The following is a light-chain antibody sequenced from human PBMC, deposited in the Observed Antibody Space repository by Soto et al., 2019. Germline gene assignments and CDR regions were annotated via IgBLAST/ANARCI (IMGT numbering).Light chain of an antibody. Sequence: QSALTQPASVSGSPGQSITISCTGTSSDVGGYNYVSWYQQHPGKAPKLMIYEVNNRPSGVSNRFSGSKSGSTASLTISGLQAEDEADYYCSSYTISSTLGVFGTGTKLTVL. CDR3: SSYTISSTLGV. CDR1: SSDVGGYNY. CDR2: EVN. J-gene: IGLJ1*01. V-gene: IGLV2-14*01.